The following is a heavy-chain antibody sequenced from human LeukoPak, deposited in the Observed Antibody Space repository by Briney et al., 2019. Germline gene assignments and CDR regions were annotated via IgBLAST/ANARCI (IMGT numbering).Heavy chain of an antibody. V-gene: IGHV3-33*01. J-gene: IGHJ6*04. CDR1: GFTFSSYG. CDR2: IWYDGSNK. CDR3: ARDRIDILTGYPPHGMDV. Sequence: GGSLRLSYAASGFTFSSYGMHWVRQAPGKGLEWVAVIWYDGSNKYYADSVKGRFTISRDNSKNTLYLQMNSLRAEDTAVYYCARDRIDILTGYPPHGMDVWGKGTTVTVSS. D-gene: IGHD3-9*01.